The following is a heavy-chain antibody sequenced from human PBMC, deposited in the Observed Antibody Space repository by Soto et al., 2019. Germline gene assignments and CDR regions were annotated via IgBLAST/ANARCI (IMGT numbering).Heavy chain of an antibody. Sequence: SETLSLTCTVSGGSISSSSYYWGWVRQPPGKGLEWIGSVYYSGSTYYNPSLESRVTISVDTSKNQFSLKLMSLSAADTAVYYCGRLEGLATISYYFDYWGQGALVTVSS. CDR3: GRLEGLATISYYFDY. CDR2: VYYSGST. D-gene: IGHD3-9*01. CDR1: GGSISSSSYY. J-gene: IGHJ4*02. V-gene: IGHV4-39*01.